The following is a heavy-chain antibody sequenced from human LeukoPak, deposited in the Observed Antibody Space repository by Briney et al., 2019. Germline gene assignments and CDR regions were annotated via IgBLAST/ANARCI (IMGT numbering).Heavy chain of an antibody. CDR3: ARENYFDY. CDR2: IKPDGSEK. J-gene: IGHJ4*02. V-gene: IGHV3-7*04. CDR1: GFTFSRFW. Sequence: GGSLRLSCAASGFTFSRFWMGWVRQAPGKGREWVANIKPDGSEKNYGDSVRGRFTISRDNARNSLYLQMNSLRAEDTAVYYCARENYFDYWGQGTLVTVSS.